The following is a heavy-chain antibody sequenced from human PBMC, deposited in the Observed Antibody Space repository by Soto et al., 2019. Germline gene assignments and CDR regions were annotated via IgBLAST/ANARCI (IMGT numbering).Heavy chain of an antibody. CDR1: RFTISGHA. CDR3: ARGSGYAFDL. Sequence: PGESLKISCAASRFTISGHAMHWVRQAPGKGLEWLAVISYDGSDKFYGDSVKGRFTISRDNSKNTLFLQVNSLREEDTAFYYCARGSGYAFDLWGNGPLATAS. V-gene: IGHV3-30*03. CDR2: ISYDGSDK. D-gene: IGHD5-12*01. J-gene: IGHJ5*02.